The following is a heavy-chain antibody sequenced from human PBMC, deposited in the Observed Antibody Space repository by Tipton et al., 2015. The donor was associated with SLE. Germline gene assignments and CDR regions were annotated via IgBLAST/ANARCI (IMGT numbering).Heavy chain of an antibody. V-gene: IGHV3-21*03. D-gene: IGHD2-21*01. CDR2: ISSSSSYI. CDR3: ASKVAYCNSGTCYSRY. CDR1: GFTFSSYS. Sequence: GSLRLSCAVSGFTFSSYSMNWVRQAPGKGLEWVSSISSSSSYIYYADSVKGRFTISRDNAKNSLYLQMNSLRAEDTAVYYCASKVAYCNSGTCYSRYWGQGTPVTVSS. J-gene: IGHJ4*02.